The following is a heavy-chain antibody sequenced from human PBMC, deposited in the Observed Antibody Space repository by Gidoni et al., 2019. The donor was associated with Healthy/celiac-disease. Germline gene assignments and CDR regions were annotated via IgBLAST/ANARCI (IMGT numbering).Heavy chain of an antibody. J-gene: IGHJ4*02. CDR3: ARGGRDGYLFFPD. Sequence: EVQLVEPGGGLVQPGGSLSLSCAASGFPFSSYSMNWVRQAPGTGLEWVSYISSSSSTIYYADSVKGRFTISRDNAKNSLYLQMNSLRAEDTAVYYCARGGRDGYLFFPDWGQGTLVTVSS. CDR1: GFPFSSYS. D-gene: IGHD5-12*01. V-gene: IGHV3-48*01. CDR2: ISSSSSTI.